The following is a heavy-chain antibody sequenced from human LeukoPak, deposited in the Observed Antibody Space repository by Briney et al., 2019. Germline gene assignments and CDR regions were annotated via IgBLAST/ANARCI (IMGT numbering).Heavy chain of an antibody. J-gene: IGHJ5*02. V-gene: IGHV3-7*01. CDR2: IKQDGSEK. CDR3: ARDYVSGSFGP. CDR1: GFTFSRYW. D-gene: IGHD3-10*01. Sequence: GGSLRLSCAASGFTFSRYWMSWVRQAPGKGLEWVANIKQDGSEKDYVDSVKGRFTISRDNAKNTVYLQMNSLRAEDTAVYYCARDYVSGSFGPWGQGTLVTVSS.